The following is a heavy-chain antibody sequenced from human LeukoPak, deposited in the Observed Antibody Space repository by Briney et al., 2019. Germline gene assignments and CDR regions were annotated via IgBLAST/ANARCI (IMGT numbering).Heavy chain of an antibody. J-gene: IGHJ5*02. D-gene: IGHD1-14*01. CDR3: AAAVSSPGWFGP. CDR2: ISGSGGST. V-gene: IGHV3-66*02. CDR1: GFTVSSNY. Sequence: PGGSLRLSCAASGFTVSSNYMSWVRQAPGKGLEWVSAISGSGGSTYYADSVKGRFTISRDNSKNTLYLQMNSLRVEDTAVYYCAAAVSSPGWFGPWGQGTLVTVSS.